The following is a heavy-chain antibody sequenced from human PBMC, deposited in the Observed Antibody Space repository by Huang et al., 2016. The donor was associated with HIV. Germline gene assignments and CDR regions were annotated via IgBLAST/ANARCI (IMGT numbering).Heavy chain of an antibody. V-gene: IGHV3-21*05. D-gene: IGHD1-7*01. CDR3: ARRYNWNYVAHGFDI. CDR2: ISGSSSYI. J-gene: IGHJ3*02. Sequence: EVQLVESGGGLVKPGGSLRLSCAASGFTFSDYSMSWVRQAPCKGLQWVSHISGSSSYIYYGDSVKGRFAISRDNAKNLLFLQMNSLRAEDTAVYCCARRYNWNYVAHGFDIWGQGTMVTVSS. CDR1: GFTFSDYS.